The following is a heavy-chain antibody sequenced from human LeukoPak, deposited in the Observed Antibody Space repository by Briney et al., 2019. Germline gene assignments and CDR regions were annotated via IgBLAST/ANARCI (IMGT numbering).Heavy chain of an antibody. V-gene: IGHV4-59*11. CDR2: IYYSGST. Sequence: SETLSLTCTVSGGSISSHYWSWIRQPPGKGLEWIGYIYYSGSTNYNPSRKSRVTISVDTSKNQFSLKLSSVTAADTAVYYCARYRIAARDWFDPWGQGTLVTVSS. D-gene: IGHD6-25*01. CDR3: ARYRIAARDWFDP. CDR1: GGSISSHY. J-gene: IGHJ5*02.